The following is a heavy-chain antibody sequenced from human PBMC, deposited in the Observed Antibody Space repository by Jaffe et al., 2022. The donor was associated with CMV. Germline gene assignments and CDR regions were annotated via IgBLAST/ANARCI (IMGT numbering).Heavy chain of an antibody. J-gene: IGHJ5*02. CDR3: ARGSARREYCGGDCYLSHRRAGSRWFDP. D-gene: IGHD2-21*02. CDR1: GGSFSGYY. Sequence: QVQLQQWGAGLLKPSETLSLTCAVYGGSFSGYYWSWIRQPPGKGLEWIGEINHSGSTNYNPSLKSRVTISVDTSKNQFSLKLSSVTAADTAVYYCARGSARREYCGGDCYLSHRRAGSRWFDPWGQGTLVTVSS. V-gene: IGHV4-34*01. CDR2: INHSGST.